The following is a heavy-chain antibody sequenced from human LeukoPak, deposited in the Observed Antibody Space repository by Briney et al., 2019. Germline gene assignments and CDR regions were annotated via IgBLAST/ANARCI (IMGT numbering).Heavy chain of an antibody. J-gene: IGHJ4*02. V-gene: IGHV4-39*01. CDR1: GGSISSSSYY. CDR3: SRHLRWRVVY. CDR2: IYYSGST. Sequence: KPSETLSLTCTVSGGSISSSSYYWGWIRQPPGKGLEWIGSIYYSGSTYYNPSLKSRVSISVDTSRNQFSLKLSSVTAADTAVYYCSRHLRWRVVYWGQGTLVTVSS. D-gene: IGHD2-15*01.